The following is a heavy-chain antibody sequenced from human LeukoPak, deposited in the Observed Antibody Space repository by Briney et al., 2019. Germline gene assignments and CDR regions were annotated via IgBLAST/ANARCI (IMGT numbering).Heavy chain of an antibody. CDR1: GYSISSDYY. V-gene: IGHV4-38-2*02. CDR2: IYHSGST. J-gene: IGHJ4*02. Sequence: PSETLSLTCTVSGYSISSDYYWGWVRQPPGKGLEWIGSIYHSGSTYYNPSLKSRVTISVDTSKNQFSLKLSSVTAADTAVYYCARGSRSPYCSGGSCYPLFDYWGQGTLVTVSS. CDR3: ARGSRSPYCSGGSCYPLFDY. D-gene: IGHD2-15*01.